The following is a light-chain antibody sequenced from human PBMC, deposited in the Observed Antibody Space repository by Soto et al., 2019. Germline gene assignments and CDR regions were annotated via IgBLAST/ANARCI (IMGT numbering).Light chain of an antibody. CDR2: LGS. J-gene: IGKJ3*01. V-gene: IGKV2-28*01. CDR3: LRAQQAPFA. CDR1: QSLLHSNGYNY. Sequence: DIVMPQSPLSLPVTPGEPASISCRSSQSLLHSNGYNYLDWYLQKPGQSPQLLIYLGSNRASGVPVRFSGSGAGTDFTLKIRRMEDEDVRVYYRLRAQQAPFAFSPPNKVDI.